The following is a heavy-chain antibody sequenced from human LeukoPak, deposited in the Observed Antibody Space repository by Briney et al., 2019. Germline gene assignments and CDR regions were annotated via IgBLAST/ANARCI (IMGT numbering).Heavy chain of an antibody. D-gene: IGHD4/OR15-4a*01. Sequence: PGGSLRLSCAASGFSFSSYAMSWVRQAPGKGLEWVSAISGSGGSTYYADSVKGRFTISRDNSKNTLYLQVNSLRAEDTAVYYCAKEVPLAVLQGMDVWGQGTTVTVSS. CDR2: ISGSGGST. J-gene: IGHJ6*02. CDR3: AKEVPLAVLQGMDV. CDR1: GFSFSSYA. V-gene: IGHV3-23*01.